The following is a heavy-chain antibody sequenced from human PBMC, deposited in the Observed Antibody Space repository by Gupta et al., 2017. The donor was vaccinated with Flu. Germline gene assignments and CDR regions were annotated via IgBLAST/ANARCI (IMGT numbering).Heavy chain of an antibody. CDR3: VSSGYASSLTYGDYDS. J-gene: IGHJ4*02. V-gene: IGHV1-2*02. CDR2: INPHASGS. Sequence: IHWVRQAPGHGLEWMGWINPHASGSEYAEKFHGRVTLTSDTSMDKVTVNMEMSGLKSDDTAVYSCVSSGYASSLTYGDYDSWGQGTLVSVSS. D-gene: IGHD3-22*01.